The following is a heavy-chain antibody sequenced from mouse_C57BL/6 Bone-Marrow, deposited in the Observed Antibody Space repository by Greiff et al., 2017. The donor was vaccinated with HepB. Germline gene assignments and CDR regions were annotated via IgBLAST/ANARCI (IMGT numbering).Heavy chain of an antibody. D-gene: IGHD1-1*01. CDR1: GYTFTSYW. J-gene: IGHJ1*03. V-gene: IGHV1-64*01. CDR2: IHPNSGST. CDR3: ARDDGSKGNWYFDV. Sequence: VQLQQPGAELVKPGASVKLSCKASGYTFTSYWMHWVKQRPGQGLEWIGVIHPNSGSTNYNEKFKSKATLTVDKSSSTAYMQLSSLTSEDSAVYYCARDDGSKGNWYFDVWGTGTTVTVSS.